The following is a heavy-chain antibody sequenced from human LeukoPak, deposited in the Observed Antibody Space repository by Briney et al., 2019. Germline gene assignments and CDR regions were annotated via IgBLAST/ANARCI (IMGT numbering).Heavy chain of an antibody. J-gene: IGHJ5*02. CDR1: GYTFTSYG. CDR2: ISAYNGNT. Sequence: GASVKVSCKASGYTFTSYGISWVRQAPGQGLEWMGWISAYNGNTNYAQKLQGRVTMTTDTSTSTAYMELRSLRSDDTAVYYCARSGYCSSTSCYTVSGSIWFDPWGQGTLVTVSS. V-gene: IGHV1-18*01. D-gene: IGHD2-2*02. CDR3: ARSGYCSSTSCYTVSGSIWFDP.